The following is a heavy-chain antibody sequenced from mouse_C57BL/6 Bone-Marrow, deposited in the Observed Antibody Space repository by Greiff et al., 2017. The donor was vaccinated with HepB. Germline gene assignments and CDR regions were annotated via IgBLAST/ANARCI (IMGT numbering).Heavy chain of an antibody. CDR3: ARDRLGDYDMDY. CDR1: GFTFSSYA. J-gene: IGHJ4*01. V-gene: IGHV5-4*01. D-gene: IGHD2-4*01. CDR2: ISDGGSYT. Sequence: EVKLVEPGGGLVKPGGSLKLSCAASGFTFSSYAMSWVRQTPEKRLEWVATISDGGSYTYYPDNVKGRFSISRDNAKNNLYLQISHLKSEDTAMYYCARDRLGDYDMDYWGQGTTVTVSS.